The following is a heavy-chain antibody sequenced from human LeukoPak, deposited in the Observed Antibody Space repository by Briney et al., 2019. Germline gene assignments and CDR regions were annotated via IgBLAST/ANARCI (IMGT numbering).Heavy chain of an antibody. Sequence: TGGSLRLSCAASGFTFSNYWMTWVRQAPGKGLEWVAHIKEDGGEKHYVDPVKGRFTISRDNAKNTLYLQMNSLRAEDTAVYYCAKMWGFYHDSGGYYHDAFDIWGQGTMVTVSS. CDR2: IKEDGGEK. D-gene: IGHD3-22*01. V-gene: IGHV3-7*03. CDR1: GFTFSNYW. CDR3: AKMWGFYHDSGGYYHDAFDI. J-gene: IGHJ3*02.